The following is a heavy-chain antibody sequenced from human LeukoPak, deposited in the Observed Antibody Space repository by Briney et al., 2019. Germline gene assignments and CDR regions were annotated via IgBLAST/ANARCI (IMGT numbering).Heavy chain of an antibody. CDR3: ARGVLDILTGYGINWFAP. Sequence: YPSETLSLTCTVSGGSISSGGYYWSWIRQPPGKGLEWIGYIYHSGSTYYNPSLKSRVTISVDTSKNQFSLKLSSVTAADTAVYYCARGVLDILTGYGINWFAPGGQGPLVTVPS. V-gene: IGHV4-30-2*01. D-gene: IGHD3-9*01. CDR2: IYHSGST. J-gene: IGHJ5*02. CDR1: GGSISSGGYY.